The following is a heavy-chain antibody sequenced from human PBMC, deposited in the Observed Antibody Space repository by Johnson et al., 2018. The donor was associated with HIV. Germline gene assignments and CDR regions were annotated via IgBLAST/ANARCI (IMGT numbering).Heavy chain of an antibody. Sequence: VQLVESGGGLVRPGESLRLSCVASGFTFSGYWMTWVRQAPGKGLEWVANINQDGSETYYVGSVKGRFTISRDNSKNTLSLQMNSPRVDDTAIYYCARVRAGRENAFDIWGQGTMVTVSS. D-gene: IGHD1-26*01. CDR1: GFTFSGYW. CDR2: INQDGSET. J-gene: IGHJ3*02. CDR3: ARVRAGRENAFDI. V-gene: IGHV3-7*01.